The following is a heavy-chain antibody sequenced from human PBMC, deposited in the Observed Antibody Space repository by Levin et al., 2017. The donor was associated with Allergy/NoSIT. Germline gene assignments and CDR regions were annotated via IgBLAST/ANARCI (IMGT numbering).Heavy chain of an antibody. CDR3: AGLAALHRPVDY. V-gene: IGHV3-74*01. CDR1: GFTFSSYW. Sequence: GESLKISCAASGFTFSSYWMHWVRQAPGKGLVWVSRINSDGSSTSYADSVKGRFTISRDNAKNTLYLQMNSLRAEDTAVYYCAGLAALHRPVDYWGQGTLVTVSS. D-gene: IGHD6-13*01. J-gene: IGHJ4*02. CDR2: INSDGSST.